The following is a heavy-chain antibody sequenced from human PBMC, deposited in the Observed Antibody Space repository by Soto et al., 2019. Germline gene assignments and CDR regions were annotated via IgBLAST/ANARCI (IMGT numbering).Heavy chain of an antibody. D-gene: IGHD4-17*01. CDR3: ATMTTVVKGYYYGMDV. Sequence: ASVKVSCKASGYTFTSYDINWVRQATGQGLEWMGWMNPNSGNTGYAQKFQGRVTMTRNTSISTAYMELSSLRSEDTAVYYCATMTTVVKGYYYGMDVWGQGTTVTVSS. CDR2: MNPNSGNT. J-gene: IGHJ6*02. CDR1: GYTFTSYD. V-gene: IGHV1-8*01.